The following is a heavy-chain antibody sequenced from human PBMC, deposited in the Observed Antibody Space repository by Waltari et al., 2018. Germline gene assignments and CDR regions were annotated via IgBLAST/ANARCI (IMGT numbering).Heavy chain of an antibody. CDR1: GGTFSSYA. V-gene: IGHV1-69*01. D-gene: IGHD2-2*02. Sequence: QVQLVQSGAEVKKPGSSVKVSCKASGGTFSSYALSWVRPAPGQGLAWMGGTIPIFDTANDEQKFQGRVTITADESTSTAYMELSSLRSDDTAVYYCARSEPAAIRHLYYYNMDVWGQGTTVTVSS. CDR3: ARSEPAAIRHLYYYNMDV. CDR2: TIPIFDTA. J-gene: IGHJ6*02.